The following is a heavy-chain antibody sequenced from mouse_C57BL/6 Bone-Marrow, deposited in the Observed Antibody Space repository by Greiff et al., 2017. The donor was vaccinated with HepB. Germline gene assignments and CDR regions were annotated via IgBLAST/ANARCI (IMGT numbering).Heavy chain of an antibody. Sequence: QVQLKESGAELVRPGASVTLSCKASGYTFTDYEMHWVKQTPVHGLEWIGAIDPETGGTAYNQKFKGKAILTADKSSSTAYMELRSRTSEDSAVYYCTRGAKGGYCSNCDYCDDWGKGTTLTVSS. CDR1: GYTFTDYE. V-gene: IGHV1-15*01. CDR3: TRGAKGGYCSNCDYCDD. D-gene: IGHD2-5*01. CDR2: IDPETGGT. J-gene: IGHJ2*01.